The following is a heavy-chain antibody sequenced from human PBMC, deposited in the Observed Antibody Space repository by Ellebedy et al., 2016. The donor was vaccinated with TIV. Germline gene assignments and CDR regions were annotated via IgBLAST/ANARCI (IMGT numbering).Heavy chain of an antibody. D-gene: IGHD3-10*01. CDR2: INHSGST. CDR1: GGSFSGYY. V-gene: IGHV4-34*01. Sequence: SETLSLXXDVYGGSFSGYYWSWIRQPPGKGLEWIGEINHSGSTKYNPSLKSRVTISLDTSKNHYSLKLRSVTAADTAVYYCARGPTYYGSGSVTDYWGQGTLVTVSS. CDR3: ARGPTYYGSGSVTDY. J-gene: IGHJ4*02.